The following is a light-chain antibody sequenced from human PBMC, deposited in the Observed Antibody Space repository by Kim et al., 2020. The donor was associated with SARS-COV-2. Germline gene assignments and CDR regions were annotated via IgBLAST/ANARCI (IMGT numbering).Light chain of an antibody. V-gene: IGKV3-11*01. J-gene: IGKJ2*01. CDR2: DAS. CDR1: QSVSSY. CDR3: QQRSNWPPYT. Sequence: SSPGERATLSCRASQSVSSYLAWYQQRPGQAPRLLIDDASNRATGIPARFSGSGSGTDFTLTISSLEPEDFAVYYCQQRSNWPPYTFGQGTKLEI.